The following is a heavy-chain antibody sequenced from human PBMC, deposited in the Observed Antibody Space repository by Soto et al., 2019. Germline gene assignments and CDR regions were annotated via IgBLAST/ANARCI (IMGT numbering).Heavy chain of an antibody. Sequence: QVQLQESGPGLVKPSGTLSLTCAVSGGSISSSNWWSWVRQPPGKGLEWIGEIYYSGSTNYNPSLKSRVTISVDTSKNQFSLKLSSVTAADTAVYYCARGRRRAHYYDSSGYSTNWFDPWGQGTLVTVSS. CDR3: ARGRRRAHYYDSSGYSTNWFDP. J-gene: IGHJ5*02. CDR2: IYYSGST. V-gene: IGHV4-4*02. D-gene: IGHD3-22*01. CDR1: GGSISSSNW.